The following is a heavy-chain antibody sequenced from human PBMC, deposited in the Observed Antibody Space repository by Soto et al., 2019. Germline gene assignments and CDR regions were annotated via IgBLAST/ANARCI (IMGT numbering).Heavy chain of an antibody. CDR1: GFTFSSYN. Sequence: PGGSLRLSCAASGFTFSSYNMHWVRQAPGKGLEYVSAISSNGGSTYYANSVKGRFTISRDNSKNTLYFQMRSVRVEDMAVYYCARADSGGDYAYWGQGTLVTVSS. V-gene: IGHV3-64*01. D-gene: IGHD2-21*02. CDR3: ARADSGGDYAY. CDR2: ISSNGGST. J-gene: IGHJ4*02.